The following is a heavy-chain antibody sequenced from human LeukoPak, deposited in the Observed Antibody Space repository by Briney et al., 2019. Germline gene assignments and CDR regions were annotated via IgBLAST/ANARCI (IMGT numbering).Heavy chain of an antibody. J-gene: IGHJ5*02. Sequence: SETLSLTCTVSGGSISSSYYYWGWIRQPPGKGLEWIGSIYYSGSTYYNPSLKSRVTISVDTSKNQFSLKLRSVTAADTAVYYCARDPMVRGFDPWGQGTLVTVSS. D-gene: IGHD3-10*01. CDR2: IYYSGST. V-gene: IGHV4-39*02. CDR1: GGSISSSYYY. CDR3: ARDPMVRGFDP.